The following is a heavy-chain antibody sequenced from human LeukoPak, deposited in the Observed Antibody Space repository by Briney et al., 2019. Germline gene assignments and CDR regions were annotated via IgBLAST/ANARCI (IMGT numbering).Heavy chain of an antibody. V-gene: IGHV3-23*01. CDR1: GFTFSNYA. CDR2: IGGSSGGT. J-gene: IGHJ4*02. Sequence: GGSLRLSCAASGFTFSNYAMSWVRQAPGKGLEWVSGIGGSSGGTNYADPVKGRFTISRDNSRNTLYLQMNSLRAEDTAIYYCAKDGGPTVFYYFDYWGQGTLITVSS. CDR3: AKDGGPTVFYYFDY. D-gene: IGHD1-1*01.